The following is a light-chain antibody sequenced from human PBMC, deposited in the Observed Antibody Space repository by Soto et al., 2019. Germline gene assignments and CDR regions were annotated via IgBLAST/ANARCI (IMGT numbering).Light chain of an antibody. J-gene: IGLJ1*01. V-gene: IGLV2-14*01. CDR3: ASYAGSTTLR. Sequence: QSALTQPASVSGSRGQSITIACTGTSSDVGAYNFVSWYQQHPDEAPKLLIYEVSNRPSGVSNRFSGSKSGNTASLTISGLQAEDEADFYCASYAGSTTLRFGSGPKVTVL. CDR2: EVS. CDR1: SSDVGAYNF.